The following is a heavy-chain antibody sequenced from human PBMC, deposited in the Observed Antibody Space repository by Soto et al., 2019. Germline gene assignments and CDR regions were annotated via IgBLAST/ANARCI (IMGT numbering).Heavy chain of an antibody. CDR2: IFYSGST. Sequence: TSETLSLTCTVSGGSVSSGSYYWSWIRQPPGKGLEWIGYIFYSGSTNYNPSLKSRVTISVDTSKNQFSLELRSVTAADTAVYHCARDSSTSQNIHYYYGMDVWGQGTTVTVSS. CDR3: ARDSSTSQNIHYYYGMDV. CDR1: GGSVSSGSYY. D-gene: IGHD2-2*01. J-gene: IGHJ6*02. V-gene: IGHV4-61*01.